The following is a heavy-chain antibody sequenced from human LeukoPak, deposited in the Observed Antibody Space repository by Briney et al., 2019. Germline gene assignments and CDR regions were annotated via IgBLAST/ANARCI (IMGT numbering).Heavy chain of an antibody. CDR1: GFTFSSYS. J-gene: IGHJ3*02. CDR2: ISSRSSHI. CDR3: ARVALPWFGDFSGYAFDI. Sequence: TGGSLRLSCAASGFTFSSYSMNWVRQAPGKGLEWVSCISSRSSHIYYADSVKGRFTISRDNAKNSLYLHVNSLRAEDTAVYYCARVALPWFGDFSGYAFDIWGQGTMVTVSS. V-gene: IGHV3-21*01. D-gene: IGHD3-10*01.